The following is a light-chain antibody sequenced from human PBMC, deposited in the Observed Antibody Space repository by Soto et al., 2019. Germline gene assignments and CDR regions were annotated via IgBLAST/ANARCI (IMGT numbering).Light chain of an antibody. J-gene: IGLJ2*01. CDR3: GSYTGSNTWI. V-gene: IGLV2-14*01. Sequence: QSALTQPASVSGSPGQSITISCTGTSNDVGGYNYVSWYQQFPGKAPKLIIFEVRNRPSGISTRFSGSKSANTASLTISGLQIEDEADYICGSYTGSNTWIFGGGTKLTVL. CDR2: EVR. CDR1: SNDVGGYNY.